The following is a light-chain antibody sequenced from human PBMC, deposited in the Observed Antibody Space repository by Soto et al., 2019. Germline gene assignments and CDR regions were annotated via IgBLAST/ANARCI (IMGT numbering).Light chain of an antibody. CDR3: MQGLQTPRT. Sequence: DIVLTQSPLSLAVTPRYAASISCPHSESILHRNGNTLLDWYLQKPGQSPQLLIYLVSRRASGVPDRFSGGGSGTDFTLKISRVEAEDVGVYYCMQGLQTPRTFGQGTKVDIK. V-gene: IGKV2-28*01. J-gene: IGKJ1*01. CDR2: LVS. CDR1: ESILHRNGNTL.